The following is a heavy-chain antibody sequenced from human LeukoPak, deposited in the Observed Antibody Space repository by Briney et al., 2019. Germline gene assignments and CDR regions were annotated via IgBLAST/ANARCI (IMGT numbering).Heavy chain of an antibody. Sequence: GGSLRLSCTASGFTFGDYAMSWFRQAPGKGLEWVGFIRSKAYGGTTEYAASVKGRFTISRDDSKSIAYLQMNSLKTEDTAVYYCTRPQNMVTTMLYFDYWGQGTLVTVSS. CDR2: IRSKAYGGTT. V-gene: IGHV3-49*03. CDR3: TRPQNMVTTMLYFDY. J-gene: IGHJ4*02. CDR1: GFTFGDYA. D-gene: IGHD4-17*01.